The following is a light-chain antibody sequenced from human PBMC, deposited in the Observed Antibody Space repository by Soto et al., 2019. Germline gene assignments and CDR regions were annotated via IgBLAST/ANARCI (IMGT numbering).Light chain of an antibody. J-gene: IGLJ1*01. Sequence: QSALTQPASVSGSPGQSISISCTGTSSDVGSYDLVSWYQQYPGEAPKVIIYEVIERPSGISYRFSGSKSGNTASLTISGLRAEDEADYYCCSYALSNTYVFGTGTKLT. CDR3: CSYALSNTYV. V-gene: IGLV2-23*02. CDR1: SSDVGSYDL. CDR2: EVI.